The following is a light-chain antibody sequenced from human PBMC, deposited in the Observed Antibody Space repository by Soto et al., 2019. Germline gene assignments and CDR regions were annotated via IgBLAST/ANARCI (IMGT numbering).Light chain of an antibody. CDR3: MQALQSIFT. J-gene: IGKJ3*01. V-gene: IGKV2-28*01. Sequence: IVMTQSPRSLPVTPGEPASISCRSSQSLLHSNGFNYLDWYVQKPGHSPQLLIYLGSNRAAGVPDRFSGSGSGTDFTLKISRVEAEDVGVYYCMQALQSIFTFGPGTTVDIK. CDR1: QSLLHSNGFNY. CDR2: LGS.